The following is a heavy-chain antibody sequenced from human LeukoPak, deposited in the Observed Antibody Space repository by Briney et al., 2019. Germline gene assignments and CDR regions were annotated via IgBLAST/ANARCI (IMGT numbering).Heavy chain of an antibody. V-gene: IGHV3-48*02. Sequence: RGSLRLSSAATGFTFSSYIMNCVPQAPPKSLEWVSYISSSGGTRSYADSVKGRFTMSRDNAKNSLYLQMNRLRDEDTAVYYCARDTGFDDWGQGTLVTVSS. D-gene: IGHD1-14*01. CDR3: ARDTGFDD. CDR1: GFTFSSYI. CDR2: ISSSGGTR. J-gene: IGHJ4*02.